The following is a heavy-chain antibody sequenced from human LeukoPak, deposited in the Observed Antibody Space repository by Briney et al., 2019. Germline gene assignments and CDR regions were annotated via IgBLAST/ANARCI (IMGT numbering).Heavy chain of an antibody. V-gene: IGHV6-1*01. J-gene: IGHJ4*02. CDR2: TYYRSKWYS. D-gene: IGHD6-19*01. CDR3: ARYPTGWYLDY. Sequence: SQTLSLTCAISGDSVSRNWVRQSPSRGLEWLGRTYYRSKWYSDYAVSVGSRITINPDTSKNQFSLQLSSVTPEDTAVYYCARYPTGWYLDYWGQGTLVTVSS. CDR1: GDSVS.